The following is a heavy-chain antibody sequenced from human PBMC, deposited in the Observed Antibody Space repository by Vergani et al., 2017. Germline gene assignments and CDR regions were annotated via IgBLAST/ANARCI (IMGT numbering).Heavy chain of an antibody. V-gene: IGHV3-21*01. D-gene: IGHD2-15*01. J-gene: IGHJ4*02. CDR1: GFTFSSYS. CDR2: ISSSSSYI. CDR3: ARDPQSGHLDY. Sequence: EVQLVESGGGLVKPGGSLRLSCAASGFTFSSYSMNWVRQAPGKGLEWVSSISSSSSYIYYADSVKSRFTISRDNAKNSLYLQMISLRAEDTAVYYCARDPQSGHLDYWGQGTLVTVSS.